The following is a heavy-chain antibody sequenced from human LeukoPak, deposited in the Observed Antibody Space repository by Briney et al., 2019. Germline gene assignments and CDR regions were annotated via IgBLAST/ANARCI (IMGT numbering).Heavy chain of an antibody. J-gene: IGHJ5*02. Sequence: SETLSLTCTVSGGSISSSYWSWVRQPPGKGLEWIGYIDNSGSTNYNPSLKSRVTMSVDMSKNHFSLKLTSVTAADTAVYYCARDKVAVDGPRFDPWGQGTLVTVSS. D-gene: IGHD6-19*01. V-gene: IGHV4-59*12. CDR2: IDNSGST. CDR3: ARDKVAVDGPRFDP. CDR1: GGSISSSY.